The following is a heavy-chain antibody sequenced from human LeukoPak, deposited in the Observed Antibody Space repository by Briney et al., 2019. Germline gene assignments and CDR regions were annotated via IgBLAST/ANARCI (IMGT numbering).Heavy chain of an antibody. CDR3: ARVRYGLTGYFYYYMDV. V-gene: IGHV3-11*04. CDR1: GFTFSDYF. J-gene: IGHJ6*03. CDR2: ITSSDSSV. D-gene: IGHD1-1*01. Sequence: GGSLRLSCAASGFTFSDYFMSWIRQAPGKGLVWVSYITSSDSSVFYADSVQGRFTISRDNAKNSLYLQMNSLRVEDTAVYYCARVRYGLTGYFYYYMDVWGKGTTVTVSS.